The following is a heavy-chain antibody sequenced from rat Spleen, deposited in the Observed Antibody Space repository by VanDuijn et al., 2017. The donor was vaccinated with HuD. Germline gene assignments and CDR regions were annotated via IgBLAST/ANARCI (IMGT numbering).Heavy chain of an antibody. Sequence: QVRLKESGPGLVQPSQTLSLTCTVSGFSLTSHHVSWVRQSPGKGLEWMGVIWTGGGTAYNSLLKSRLTITRDTSKSQLFLKMNSLQTEDTATYYCARDPYSRPFDYWGQGVMVTVSS. CDR3: ARDPYSRPFDY. J-gene: IGHJ2*01. D-gene: IGHD1-2*01. V-gene: IGHV2-43*01. CDR2: IWTGGGT. CDR1: GFSLTSHH.